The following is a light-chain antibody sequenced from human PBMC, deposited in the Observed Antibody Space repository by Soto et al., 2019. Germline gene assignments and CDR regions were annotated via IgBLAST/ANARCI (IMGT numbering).Light chain of an antibody. V-gene: IGKV2-28*01. CDR3: MQPLQSWT. CDR2: LGS. J-gene: IGKJ1*01. CDR1: HSLLHSNGYNY. Sequence: DIVMPQSPLSLPVTPGEPASISCRSSHSLLHSNGYNYLDWYLQKPGQSPQLLIYLGSNRASGVPDRFSGSGSGTDFTLKISRVEAEDVGVYYCMQPLQSWTFGQGTKVDIK.